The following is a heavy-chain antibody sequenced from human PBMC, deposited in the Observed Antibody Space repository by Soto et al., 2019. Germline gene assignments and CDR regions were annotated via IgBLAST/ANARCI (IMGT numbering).Heavy chain of an antibody. D-gene: IGHD6-13*01. CDR3: AYRQEYRGSWDSGWFDP. Sequence: SGPTLVNPTQTLTLTCTFSGFSLTTSRMCVTWIRQPPGKALEWLARIDWDDRKYYTTSLKTRLTISKDTTKNQVVLTMTNMDPVDTATYYCAYRQEYRGSWDSGWFDPWGQGTLVTVSS. CDR1: GFSLTTSRMC. V-gene: IGHV2-70*12. J-gene: IGHJ5*02. CDR2: IDWDDRK.